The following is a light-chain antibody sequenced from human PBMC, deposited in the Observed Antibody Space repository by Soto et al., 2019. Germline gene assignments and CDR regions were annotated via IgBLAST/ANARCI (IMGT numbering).Light chain of an antibody. J-gene: IGKJ1*01. V-gene: IGKV3-11*01. Sequence: EIVLTQSPATLSLSPGERATLSCRASQSVSSYLAWYQQKPGQAPRLLIYDASNRATGIPARFSGSGSGTDFTLTIISLEPEDFAVYYCQQRSNWPTITFGQGTMVDI. CDR1: QSVSSY. CDR2: DAS. CDR3: QQRSNWPTIT.